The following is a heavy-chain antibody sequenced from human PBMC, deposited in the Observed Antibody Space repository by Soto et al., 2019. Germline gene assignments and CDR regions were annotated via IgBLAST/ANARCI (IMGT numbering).Heavy chain of an antibody. CDR2: ISYDGSNK. V-gene: IGHV3-30*18. Sequence: GGSLRLSCAASGFTFSSYGMHWVRQAPGKGLEWVAVISYDGSNKYYADSVKGRFTISRDNSKNTLYLQMNSLRAEDTAVYYCAKTRRGQWLVSRDYYYGMDVWGQGTTVTVSS. CDR1: GFTFSSYG. J-gene: IGHJ6*02. D-gene: IGHD6-19*01. CDR3: AKTRRGQWLVSRDYYYGMDV.